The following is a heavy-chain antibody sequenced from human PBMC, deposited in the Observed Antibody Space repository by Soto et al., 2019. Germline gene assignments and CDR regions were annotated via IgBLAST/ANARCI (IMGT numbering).Heavy chain of an antibody. J-gene: IGHJ4*02. CDR1: GFTFSSHS. V-gene: IGHV3-21*01. CDR2: ISSTTNYI. Sequence: PGGPLRLSCTASGFTFSSHSMNWVRQAPGKGLEWVSSISSTTNYIYYADSMKGRFTVSRDNAKNSVYLDMNSLSAEDTAVYYCARESEDPTSNFDYWGQGTLVTVSS. CDR3: ARESEDPTSNFDY.